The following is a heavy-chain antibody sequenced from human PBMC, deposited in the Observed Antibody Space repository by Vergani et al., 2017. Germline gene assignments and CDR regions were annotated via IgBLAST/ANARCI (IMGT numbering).Heavy chain of an antibody. CDR3: ARWGLRYYYDSSGPPGFDY. CDR2: IIPIFGTA. CDR1: GGTFSSYA. Sequence: QVQLVQSGAEVKKPASSVKVSCKASGGTFSSYAISWVRQAPGQGLEWMGGIIPIFGTANYAQKFQGRVTITADESTSTAYMELSRLRSDDTAVYYCARWGLRYYYDSSGPPGFDYWGQGTLVTVSS. J-gene: IGHJ4*02. V-gene: IGHV1-69*01. D-gene: IGHD3-22*01.